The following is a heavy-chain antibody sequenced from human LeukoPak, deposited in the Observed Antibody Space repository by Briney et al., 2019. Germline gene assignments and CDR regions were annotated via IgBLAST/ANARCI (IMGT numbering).Heavy chain of an antibody. CDR3: ARASYSSGFYEY. D-gene: IGHD3-22*01. CDR1: GYSISSGYY. Sequence: SETLSLTCTVSGYSISSGYYWGWIRQPPGKGLEWIGSIYHSGSTYYNPSLKSRVTISVDTSKNQFSLKLSSVTAADTAVYYCARASYSSGFYEYWGQGTLVTVSS. V-gene: IGHV4-38-2*02. J-gene: IGHJ4*02. CDR2: IYHSGST.